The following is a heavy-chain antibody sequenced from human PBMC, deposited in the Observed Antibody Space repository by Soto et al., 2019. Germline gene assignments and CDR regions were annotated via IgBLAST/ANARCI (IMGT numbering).Heavy chain of an antibody. CDR3: ARLYDILANWFDP. Sequence: GASRKISCKGSGYSFTSYWIGSVRQMPGKGLEWMGIIYPGDSDTRYSPSFQGQVTISADKSISTAYLQWSSLKASDTAMYYCARLYDILANWFDPWGQGTLVTVSS. CDR2: IYPGDSDT. V-gene: IGHV5-51*01. D-gene: IGHD3-9*01. J-gene: IGHJ5*02. CDR1: GYSFTSYW.